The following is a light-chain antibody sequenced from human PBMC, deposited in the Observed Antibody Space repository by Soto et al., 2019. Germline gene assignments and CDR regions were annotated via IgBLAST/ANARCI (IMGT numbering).Light chain of an antibody. V-gene: IGKV3-20*01. J-gene: IGKJ5*01. CDR2: GAS. CDR3: QHYGSSSNT. Sequence: EIVLTQSPDTLSLSPGERATLSCRASESVTSSHLDWYQQKRGQAPRLLIYGASSRATDIPDRFSGSGSGTDFTLTISRLEPEDFAVYYCQHYGSSSNTFGQGTRLEIK. CDR1: ESVTSSH.